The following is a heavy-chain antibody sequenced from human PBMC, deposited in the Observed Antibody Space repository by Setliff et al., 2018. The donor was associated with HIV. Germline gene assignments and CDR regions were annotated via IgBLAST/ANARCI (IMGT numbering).Heavy chain of an antibody. CDR2: IYHSGST. Sequence: PSETLSLTCTVSGGSISSGSYYWSWIRQPAGKGLEWIGHIYHSGSTLYKPSLKSRVTMSVDTSKNQFSLKLNSVTAADTAVYHCARLSSYRSSSYYFDYWGQGALVTVSS. CDR1: GGSISSGSYY. D-gene: IGHD6-6*01. J-gene: IGHJ4*02. V-gene: IGHV4-39*01. CDR3: ARLSSYRSSSYYFDY.